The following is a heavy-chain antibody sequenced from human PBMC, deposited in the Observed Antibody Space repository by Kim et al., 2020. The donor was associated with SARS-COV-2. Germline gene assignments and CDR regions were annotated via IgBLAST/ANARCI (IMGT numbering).Heavy chain of an antibody. D-gene: IGHD3-10*01. V-gene: IGHV4-39*07. Sequence: SETLSLTCTVSGGSISSSSYYWGWIRQPPGKGLEWIGSIYYSGSTYYNPSLKSRVTISVDTSKNQFSLKLSSVTAADTAVYYCARDRGRSWFDPWGQGTLVTVSS. CDR2: IYYSGST. J-gene: IGHJ5*02. CDR3: ARDRGRSWFDP. CDR1: GGSISSSSYY.